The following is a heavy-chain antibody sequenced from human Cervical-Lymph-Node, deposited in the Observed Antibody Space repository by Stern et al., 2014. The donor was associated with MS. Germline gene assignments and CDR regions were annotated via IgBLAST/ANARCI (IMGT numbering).Heavy chain of an antibody. V-gene: IGHV1-69-2*01. CDR2: VDPKDGAT. D-gene: IGHD6-13*01. J-gene: IGHJ5*02. Sequence: EVQLVQSGAEVKEPGATVEISCKVSGYTFIDYYLHWVRQAPGKGLEWMGLVDPKDGATQLSEQFQDRLTITADTSIATDYMDLRGLRSEDTAVYYGTSRNFGPWGQGTLVAVSS. CDR1: GYTFIDYY. CDR3: TSRNFGP.